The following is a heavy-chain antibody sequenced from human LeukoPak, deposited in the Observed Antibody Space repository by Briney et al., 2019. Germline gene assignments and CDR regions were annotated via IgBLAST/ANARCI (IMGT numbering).Heavy chain of an antibody. CDR2: ISSSSYI. CDR1: GFTFSSYS. J-gene: IGHJ4*02. CDR3: ARDYGYGDGGD. V-gene: IGHV3-21*01. D-gene: IGHD3-10*01. Sequence: GGSLRLSCAASGFTFSSYSMNWVRQAPGKGPEWVSSISSSSYIYYADSVKGRFTISRDNAKNSLYLQMNSLRAEDTAVYYCARDYGYGDGGDWGQGTLVTVSS.